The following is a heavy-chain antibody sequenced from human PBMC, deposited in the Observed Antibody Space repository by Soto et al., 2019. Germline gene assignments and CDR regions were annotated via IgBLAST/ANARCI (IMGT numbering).Heavy chain of an antibody. CDR1: GGSFSGYY. D-gene: IGHD6-19*01. CDR2: INHSRST. J-gene: IGHJ3*02. CDR3: AREAVADAFDI. Sequence: SETLSLTCAVYGGSFSGYYWSWIRQPPGKGLEWIGEINHSRSTNYNPSLKSRVTISVDTSKNQFSLKLSSVTAADTAVYYCAREAVADAFDIWGQGTMVTVSS. V-gene: IGHV4-34*01.